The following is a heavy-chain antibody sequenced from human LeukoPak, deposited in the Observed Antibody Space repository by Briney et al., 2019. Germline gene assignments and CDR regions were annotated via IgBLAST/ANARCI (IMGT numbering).Heavy chain of an antibody. CDR2: ISWNSGSI. CDR1: GFTFSSYG. V-gene: IGHV3-9*01. D-gene: IGHD2-8*01. CDR3: AKENGDCTNGVCYRGGYYYYGMDV. J-gene: IGHJ6*02. Sequence: GRSLRLSCAASGFTFSSYGMHWVRQAPGKGLEWVSGISWNSGSIGYADSVKGRFTISRDNAKNSLYLQMNSLRAEDTALYYCAKENGDCTNGVCYRGGYYYYGMDVWGQGTTVTVSS.